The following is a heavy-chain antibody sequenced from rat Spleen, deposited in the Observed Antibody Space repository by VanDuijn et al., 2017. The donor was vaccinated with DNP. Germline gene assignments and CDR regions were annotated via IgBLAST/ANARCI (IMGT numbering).Heavy chain of an antibody. CDR3: ARGLNYGGYNYYWYFDF. Sequence: EVQLQESGPGLVKPSQSLSLTCSVTGYSITSNYWGWIRKFPENKLEWMGHINGAGSTNYNPSLKSRISITRDTSKNQFFLQLNSVTTEDIATYYCARGLNYGGYNYYWYFDFWGPGTMVTVSS. J-gene: IGHJ1*01. CDR2: INGAGST. D-gene: IGHD1-11*01. V-gene: IGHV3-1*01. CDR1: GYSITSNY.